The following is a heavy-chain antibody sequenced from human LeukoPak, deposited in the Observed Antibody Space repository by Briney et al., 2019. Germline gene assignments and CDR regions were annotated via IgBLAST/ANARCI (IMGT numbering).Heavy chain of an antibody. CDR3: ARSGLGLWWSLTNWNSIDY. J-gene: IGHJ4*02. Sequence: ASVKVSCKASGYTFTSYGISWVRQAPGQGLEWMGWISAYNGNTNYAQKLQGRVTMTTDTSTSTAYMELRSLRSDDTAVYYCARSGLGLWWSLTNWNSIDYWGQGTLVTVSS. V-gene: IGHV1-18*01. D-gene: IGHD2-21*01. CDR2: ISAYNGNT. CDR1: GYTFTSYG.